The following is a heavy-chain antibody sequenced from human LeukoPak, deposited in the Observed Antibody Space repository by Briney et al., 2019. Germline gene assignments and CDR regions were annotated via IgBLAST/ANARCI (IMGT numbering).Heavy chain of an antibody. CDR3: ARGPRITMIVVVPFDL. Sequence: ASVKVSCKVSGYTFTSYYMHWVRQAPGQGLEWMGIINPSGGSTSYAQKFQGRVTMTRDTSTSTVYMELSSLRSEDTAVYYCARGPRITMIVVVPFDLWGRGTLATVSS. CDR2: INPSGGST. CDR1: GYTFTSYY. V-gene: IGHV1-46*01. J-gene: IGHJ2*01. D-gene: IGHD3-22*01.